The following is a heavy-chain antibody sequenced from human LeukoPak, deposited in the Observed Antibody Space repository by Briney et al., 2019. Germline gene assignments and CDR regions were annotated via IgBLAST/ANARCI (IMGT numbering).Heavy chain of an antibody. CDR1: GFTFSSFA. D-gene: IGHD4-17*01. CDR3: GRDPNGDYVGAFEF. Sequence: PGGSLRLSCAASGFTFSSFAMTWVRQSPGKGLEWVSSIRGGGAATGYADSVRGRFTIFRDNSKNTLYLQMNNLRAEDSAVYFCGRDPNGDYVGAFEFWGQGTLVTVSS. CDR2: IRGGGAAT. J-gene: IGHJ3*01. V-gene: IGHV3-23*01.